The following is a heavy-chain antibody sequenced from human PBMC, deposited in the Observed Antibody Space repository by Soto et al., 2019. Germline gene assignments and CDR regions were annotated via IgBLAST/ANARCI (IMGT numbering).Heavy chain of an antibody. Sequence: EVQLLESGGGLVQPGGSLRLSCAASGFTFSSYAMSWVRQAPGKGLEWVSAISGSGGSTYYADSVKGRFTISRDNSKNTLYLQMNSLRAEDTDVYYCARTVWLVGAPRFDYWGQGTLVTVSS. CDR3: ARTVWLVGAPRFDY. J-gene: IGHJ4*02. CDR2: ISGSGGST. V-gene: IGHV3-23*01. D-gene: IGHD6-19*01. CDR1: GFTFSSYA.